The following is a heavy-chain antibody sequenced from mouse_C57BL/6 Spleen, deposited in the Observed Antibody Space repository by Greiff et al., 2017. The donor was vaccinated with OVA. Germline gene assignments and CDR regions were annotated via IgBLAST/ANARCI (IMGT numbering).Heavy chain of an antibody. CDR1: GYTFTDYY. Sequence: VQLQQSGPVLVKPGASVKMSCKASGYTFTDYYMNWVKQSHGKSLEWIGVINPYNGGTSYNQKFKGKATLTVDKSSSTAYMELNSLTSEDSAVYYCARRSYYYGSIHWYFDVWGTGTTVTVSS. D-gene: IGHD1-1*01. V-gene: IGHV1-19*01. J-gene: IGHJ1*03. CDR2: INPYNGGT. CDR3: ARRSYYYGSIHWYFDV.